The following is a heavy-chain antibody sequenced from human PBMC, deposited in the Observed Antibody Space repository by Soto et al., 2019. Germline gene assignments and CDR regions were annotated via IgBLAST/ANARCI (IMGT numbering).Heavy chain of an antibody. CDR3: KGIAVAGTGDAWGGMDG. CDR2: IRSKAYGGTT. CDR1: GFTFGDYA. D-gene: IGHD6-19*01. Sequence: PGGSLRLSCTASGFTFGDYAMSWFRQAPGKGLEWVGFIRSKAYGGTTEYAASVKGRFTISRDDSKSIAYLQMNSLKTEDTAVYYCKGIAVAGTGDAWGGMDGWGQGTTITVSS. J-gene: IGHJ6*02. V-gene: IGHV3-49*03.